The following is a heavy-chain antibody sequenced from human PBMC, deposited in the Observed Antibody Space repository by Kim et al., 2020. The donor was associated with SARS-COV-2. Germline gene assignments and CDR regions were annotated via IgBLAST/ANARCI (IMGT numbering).Heavy chain of an antibody. J-gene: IGHJ4*02. Sequence: GGSLRLSCAASAFTFSTYGMHWVRQAPGKGLEWVALIWYDGSNKYYADSVEGRFIISRDNSKNTLYLQMNSLRAEDTAVYYCARDRGTNLVRGLIPGYLDYWGQGTLVTVSS. V-gene: IGHV3-33*08. D-gene: IGHD3-10*01. CDR2: IWYDGSNK. CDR1: AFTFSTYG. CDR3: ARDRGTNLVRGLIPGYLDY.